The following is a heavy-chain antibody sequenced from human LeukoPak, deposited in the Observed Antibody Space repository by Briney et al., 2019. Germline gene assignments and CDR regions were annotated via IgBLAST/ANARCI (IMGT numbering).Heavy chain of an antibody. CDR1: GFTFSSYG. CDR3: AKAMWDTVAGLDY. Sequence: PGRSLRLSCAASGFTFSSYGMHWVRQAPGKGLEWVAVIWYDGSNKYYADSVKGRFTISRGNSKNTLYLQMNSLRAEDTAVYYCAKAMWDTVAGLDYWGQGTLVTVSS. D-gene: IGHD6-19*01. CDR2: IWYDGSNK. V-gene: IGHV3-33*06. J-gene: IGHJ4*02.